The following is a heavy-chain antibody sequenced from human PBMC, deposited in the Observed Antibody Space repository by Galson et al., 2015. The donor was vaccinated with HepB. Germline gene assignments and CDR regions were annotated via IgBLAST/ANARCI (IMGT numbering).Heavy chain of an antibody. D-gene: IGHD3-22*01. V-gene: IGHV5-10-1*01. J-gene: IGHJ1*01. CDR1: GYSFTSYW. Sequence: QSGAEVKKPGESLRISCKGSGYSFTSYWISWVRQMPGKGLEWMGRIDPSDSYTNYSPSFQGHVTISADKSISTAYLQWSSLKASDTAMYYCAREARNYYDSSGYLGEYFQHWGQGTLVTVSS. CDR2: IDPSDSYT. CDR3: AREARNYYDSSGYLGEYFQH.